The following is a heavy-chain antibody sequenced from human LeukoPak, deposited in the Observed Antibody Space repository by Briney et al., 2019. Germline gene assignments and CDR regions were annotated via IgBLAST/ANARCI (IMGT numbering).Heavy chain of an antibody. D-gene: IGHD1-7*01. J-gene: IGHJ3*02. CDR3: ARDKYNWNYKAAFDI. V-gene: IGHV3-21*01. Sequence: PGGSLRLSCAASGFTFSSYSMNWVRQAPGKGLEWVSSISSSSYIYYADSVKGRFTISRDNAKNSLYLQMNSLRAEDTAVYYCARDKYNWNYKAAFDIWGQGTMVTVSS. CDR2: ISSSSYI. CDR1: GFTFSSYS.